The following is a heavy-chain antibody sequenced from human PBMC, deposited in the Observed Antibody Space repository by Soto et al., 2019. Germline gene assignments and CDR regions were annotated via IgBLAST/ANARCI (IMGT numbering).Heavy chain of an antibody. D-gene: IGHD1-26*01. CDR3: ASGGGSYPYSWFDP. V-gene: IGHV4-61*08. J-gene: IGHJ5*02. CDR2: IYYSGST. CDR1: GGSISTTDYY. Sequence: SETLSLTCTVSGGSISTTDYYWSWIRQPPGKGLEWIGYIYYSGSTNYNPSLKSRVTISVDTSKNQFSLKLSSVTAADTAVYYCASGGGSYPYSWFDPWGQGTLVTVS.